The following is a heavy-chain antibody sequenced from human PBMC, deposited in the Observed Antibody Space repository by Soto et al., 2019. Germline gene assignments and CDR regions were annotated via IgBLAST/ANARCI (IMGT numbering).Heavy chain of an antibody. J-gene: IGHJ4*01. CDR2: IYPGDSET. Sequence: GESLKISCNGSAYTFTNYYIGWVRQMPGKGLEWMGIIYPGDSETTYSPSFQGQVTFSVDKSLNIAYLQWSSLKASDTGIYYCSITRHYHGAAFDSWGHGTLVTVSS. V-gene: IGHV5-51*01. D-gene: IGHD3-10*01. CDR1: AYTFTNYY. CDR3: SITRHYHGAAFDS.